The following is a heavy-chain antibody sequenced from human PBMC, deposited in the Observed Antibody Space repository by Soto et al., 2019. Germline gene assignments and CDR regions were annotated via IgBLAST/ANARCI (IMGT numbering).Heavy chain of an antibody. CDR1: GGTFSSYA. V-gene: IGHV1-69*12. Sequence: QVQLVQSGAEVKKPGSSVKVSCKASGGTFSSYAVIWVRQAPGQGLEWMGGIVPVFGRTDYAQNFQGRVTITADESTTTAYMELSSLRSDDTATYYCANTGVGYNWIPRHFDYWGQGTLVTVTA. CDR2: IVPVFGRT. J-gene: IGHJ4*02. D-gene: IGHD1-1*01. CDR3: ANTGVGYNWIPRHFDY.